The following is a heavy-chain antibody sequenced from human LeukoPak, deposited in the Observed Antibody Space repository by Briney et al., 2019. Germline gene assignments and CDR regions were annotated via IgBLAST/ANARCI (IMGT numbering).Heavy chain of an antibody. V-gene: IGHV4-59*01. CDR3: ARYYDSSGYYDRMEDAFDI. D-gene: IGHD3-22*01. CDR1: GGSISSYY. Sequence: SETLSLTCTVSGGSISSYYWSWIRQPPGKGLEWVGYIYYSGSTNYNPSLKSRVTISVDTSKNQFSLKLSSVTAADTAVYYCARYYDSSGYYDRMEDAFDIWGQGTMVTVSS. CDR2: IYYSGST. J-gene: IGHJ3*02.